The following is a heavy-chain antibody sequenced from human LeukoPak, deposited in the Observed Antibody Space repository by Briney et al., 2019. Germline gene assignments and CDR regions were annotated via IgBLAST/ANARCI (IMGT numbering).Heavy chain of an antibody. J-gene: IGHJ3*02. Sequence: GGSLRLSCAASGFIFSRNSMNWVRQAPGKGLQWVSSISSSSDYIYYADSVRGRFTISRDNAKNSVFLQMNSLRAEDTAVYYCAREGGTTGFDAFDIWGQGTMVTVSS. CDR2: ISSSSDYI. CDR3: AREGGTTGFDAFDI. CDR1: GFIFSRNS. V-gene: IGHV3-21*01. D-gene: IGHD1-7*01.